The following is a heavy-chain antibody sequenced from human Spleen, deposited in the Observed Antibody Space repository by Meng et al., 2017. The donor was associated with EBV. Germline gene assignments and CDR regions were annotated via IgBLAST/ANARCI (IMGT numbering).Heavy chain of an antibody. J-gene: IGHJ4*02. CDR3: ARAYSGYDDLPSY. V-gene: IGHV1-2*06. D-gene: IGHD5-12*01. CDR2: INPNSGGR. Sequence: QVHLEPSGAEVKKPGASVKVSCKTSGYTFTNYYIHWVRQAPGQGLEWMGRINPNSGGRDYTQKFQGRVTMTRDTSISTAYMELNSLRSDDTALYYCARAYSGYDDLPSYWGQGTLVTVSS. CDR1: GYTFTNYY.